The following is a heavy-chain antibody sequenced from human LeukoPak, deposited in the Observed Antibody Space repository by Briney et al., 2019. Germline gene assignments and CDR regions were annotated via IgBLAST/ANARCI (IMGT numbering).Heavy chain of an antibody. J-gene: IGHJ3*02. V-gene: IGHV4-39*01. Sequence: SETLSLTCTVSGGSISSSSYYWGWIRQPPGKGLEWIGSIYYSGSTYYNPSLKSRVTISVDTSKNQFSLKLSSVTAADTAIYYCARLLSIADAFDIWGQGTMVTVSS. CDR1: GGSISSSSYY. CDR3: ARLLSIADAFDI. CDR2: IYYSGST. D-gene: IGHD2/OR15-2a*01.